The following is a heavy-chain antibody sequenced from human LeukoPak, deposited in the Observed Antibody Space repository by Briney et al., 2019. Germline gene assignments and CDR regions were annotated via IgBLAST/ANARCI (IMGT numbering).Heavy chain of an antibody. CDR3: ARHPTHSSGWINAFDI. CDR1: GGSVSSYY. CDR2: IYYSGST. V-gene: IGHV4-59*08. J-gene: IGHJ3*02. D-gene: IGHD6-19*01. Sequence: PSETLSLTCTVSGGSVSSYYWSWIRQPPGKGVEWIGYIYYSGSTNYNPSLKSRVTISVDTSKNQLSLKLSSVTAADTAVYYCARHPTHSSGWINAFDIWGQGAMVTVSS.